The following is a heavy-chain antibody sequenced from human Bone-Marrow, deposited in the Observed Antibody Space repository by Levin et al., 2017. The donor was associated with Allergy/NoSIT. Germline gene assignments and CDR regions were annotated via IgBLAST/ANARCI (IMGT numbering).Heavy chain of an antibody. V-gene: IGHV1-2*02. J-gene: IGHJ5*02. D-gene: IGHD2-15*01. CDR1: GYTFTGYY. CDR3: ARDPEVVIATITNWFDP. CDR2: INPHNGDT. Sequence: ASVKVSCKASGYTFTGYYIHWVRQAPGQGLEWMGWINPHNGDTTYAQKFQGRVTMTRDTSISTAYFELSNLRSDDTAVYYCARDPEVVIATITNWFDPWGQGSLVNVSS.